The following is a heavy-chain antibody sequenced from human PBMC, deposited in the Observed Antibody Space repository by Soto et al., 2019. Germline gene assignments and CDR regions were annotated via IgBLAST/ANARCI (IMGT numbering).Heavy chain of an antibody. CDR2: INAGNGNT. CDR1: GYGFALFY. D-gene: IGHD3-22*01. Sequence: GAPAEVCCKASGYGFALFYMHWVRQAPGQRLEWMGWINAGNGNTKYSQNFQGRVAFTRDTSANTAYMELTSLISEDTAVYYCARPKDYDACLDSWGQGTLVTVSS. CDR3: ARPKDYDACLDS. J-gene: IGHJ4*02. V-gene: IGHV1-3*01.